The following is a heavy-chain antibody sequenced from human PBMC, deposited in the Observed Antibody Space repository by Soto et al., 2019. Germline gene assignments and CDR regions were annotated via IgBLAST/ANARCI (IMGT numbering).Heavy chain of an antibody. D-gene: IGHD4-4*01. CDR1: GGTSSSYA. V-gene: IGHV1-69*01. CDR2: IIPILDTT. CDR3: ASVGTTVNRRFDF. J-gene: IGHJ4*02. Sequence: QVQVVQSGAEVKKPGSSVRVSCKASGGTSSSYAITWMRQAPGQGLEWMGGIIPILDTTDYAQKFQGRVTFTADESTSTVYMDLSSLTSEDTAVYYCASVGTTVNRRFDFWGQGTLVTVSS.